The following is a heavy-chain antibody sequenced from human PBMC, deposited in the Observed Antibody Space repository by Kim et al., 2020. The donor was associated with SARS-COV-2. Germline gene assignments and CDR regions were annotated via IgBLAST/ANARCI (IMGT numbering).Heavy chain of an antibody. CDR2: INAGNGNT. CDR3: ARATIAAAGIYSDY. J-gene: IGHJ4*02. CDR1: GYTFTSYA. Sequence: ASVKVSCKASGYTFTSYAMHWVRQAPGQRLEWMGWINAGNGNTKYSQKFQGRVTITRDTSASTAYMELSSLRSEDTAVYYCARATIAAAGIYSDYWGQGTLVTVSS. D-gene: IGHD6-13*01. V-gene: IGHV1-3*01.